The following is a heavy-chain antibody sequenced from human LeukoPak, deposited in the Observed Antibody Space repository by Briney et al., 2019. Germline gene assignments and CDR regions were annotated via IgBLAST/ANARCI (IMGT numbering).Heavy chain of an antibody. J-gene: IGHJ6*02. D-gene: IGHD2-2*01. CDR3: ARYVSSTSADYYYYGMDV. Sequence: GASVKVSCKASGGTFSSYAISWVRQAPGQGLEWMGGIIPIFGTANYAQKFQGRVTITADESTSTAYMELSSLRSEDTAVYYCARYVSSTSADYYYYGMDVWGQGTTVTVSS. CDR2: IIPIFGTA. CDR1: GGTFSSYA. V-gene: IGHV1-69*01.